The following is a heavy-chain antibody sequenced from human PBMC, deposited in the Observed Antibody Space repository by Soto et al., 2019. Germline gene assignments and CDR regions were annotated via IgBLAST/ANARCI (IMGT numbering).Heavy chain of an antibody. Sequence: GGSLRLSCAVSGFIFSNYGMHWVRQAPGKGLEWVAGITHDGSMKYYADSVKGRFTLSRDNSKNTLYLQMDSLTAEDTAVYYCAKDFRAARPHYFDYWGQGTLVTVSS. J-gene: IGHJ4*02. CDR3: AKDFRAARPHYFDY. CDR2: ITHDGSMK. V-gene: IGHV3-30*18. CDR1: GFIFSNYG. D-gene: IGHD6-6*01.